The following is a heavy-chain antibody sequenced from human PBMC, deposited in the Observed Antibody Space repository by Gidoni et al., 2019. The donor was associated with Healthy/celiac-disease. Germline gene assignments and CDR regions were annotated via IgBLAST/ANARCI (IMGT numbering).Heavy chain of an antibody. CDR3: TRQGVSGSSPAYYYYYMDV. CDR2: IRSKANSYAT. CDR1: GFTFSGSA. Sequence: EVQLVESGGGLVQPGGSLKLSCAASGFTFSGSAMHWVRQASGKGLEWVGRIRSKANSYATAYAASVKGRFTISRDDSKNTAYLQMNSLKTEDTAVYYCTRQGVSGSSPAYYYYYMDVWGKGTTVTVSS. J-gene: IGHJ6*03. D-gene: IGHD1-26*01. V-gene: IGHV3-73*02.